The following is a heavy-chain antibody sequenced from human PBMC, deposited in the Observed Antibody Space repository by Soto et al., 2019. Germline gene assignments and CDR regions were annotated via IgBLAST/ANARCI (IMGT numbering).Heavy chain of an antibody. CDR2: IYSGGST. D-gene: IGHD3-3*01. J-gene: IGHJ2*01. CDR1: GFTVSSNS. V-gene: IGHV3-66*01. CDR3: ARGYDFWSGKGYFDL. Sequence: EVQLVESGGGLVQPGGSLRLSCAASGFTVSSNSMSWVRQAPGKGLEWVSVIYSGGSTYYADSVRGRFTISRDNSKNTLYLQMNNLRAEDTAVYYCARGYDFWSGKGYFDLWGRGTLVTVSS.